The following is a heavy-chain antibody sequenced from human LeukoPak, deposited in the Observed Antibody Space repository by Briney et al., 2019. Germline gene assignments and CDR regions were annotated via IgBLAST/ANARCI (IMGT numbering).Heavy chain of an antibody. CDR2: IYPGDSDT. CDR3: ARQKYGMDV. Sequence: GESPKISCQGSGYSFTSYWLGWVRPMPGKGLEWMGIIYPGDSDTRYSPSFQGQVTISADKSISTAYLQWSSLKAWDTAMYYCARQKYGMDVWGQGTTVTVSS. J-gene: IGHJ6*02. CDR1: GYSFTSYW. V-gene: IGHV5-51*01.